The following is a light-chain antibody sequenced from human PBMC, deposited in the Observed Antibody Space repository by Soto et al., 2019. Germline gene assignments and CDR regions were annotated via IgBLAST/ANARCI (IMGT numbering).Light chain of an antibody. Sequence: QSVLTQPASVSGSPGQSITISCTGTSSDVGDYNYVSWYQQHPGKAPKLMIYEVSNRPSGVSNRFSGSKSGNTASLTISGLQPEDEADYYCSSYSSSSTLYVFGPGTKLTVL. CDR2: EVS. J-gene: IGLJ1*01. CDR3: SSYSSSSTLYV. CDR1: SSDVGDYNY. V-gene: IGLV2-14*01.